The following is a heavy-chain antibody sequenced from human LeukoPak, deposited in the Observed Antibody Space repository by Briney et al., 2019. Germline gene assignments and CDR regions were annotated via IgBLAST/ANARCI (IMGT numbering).Heavy chain of an antibody. CDR3: AKDPTNAILPREAEAFDY. D-gene: IGHD1-26*01. CDR2: ISCNSGSI. V-gene: IGHV3-9*01. Sequence: GRSLRLSCAASGFTFDDYAMHWVRQAPGKGLEWVSGISCNSGSIGYADSVKGRFTISRDNSKNTLYLQMDSLRAEDTAVYYCAKDPTNAILPREAEAFDYWGQGTLVTVSS. CDR1: GFTFDDYA. J-gene: IGHJ4*02.